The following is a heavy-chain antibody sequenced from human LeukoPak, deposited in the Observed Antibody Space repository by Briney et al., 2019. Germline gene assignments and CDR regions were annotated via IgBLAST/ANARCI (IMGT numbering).Heavy chain of an antibody. D-gene: IGHD2-21*01. V-gene: IGHV3-11*04. J-gene: IGHJ4*02. CDR1: GFTFSDYY. CDR3: AKEGDEYAYFDY. CDR2: ISNSGRTI. Sequence: GGSLRLSCAASGFTFSDYYMSWIRQAPGKGLEWVSYISNSGRTIYYADSVKGRFTISRDNSKNTLYLQMNSLRAEDTAVYYCAKEGDEYAYFDYWGQGTLVTVSS.